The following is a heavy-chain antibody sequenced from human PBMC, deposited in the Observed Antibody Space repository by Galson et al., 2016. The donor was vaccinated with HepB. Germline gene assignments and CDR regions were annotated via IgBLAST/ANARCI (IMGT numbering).Heavy chain of an antibody. D-gene: IGHD3-16*01. CDR3: ARWGHLGPDDCGMDV. CDR1: GFTFSSFG. J-gene: IGHJ6*02. CDR2: MWYDGSTK. Sequence: SLRLSCAASGFTFSSFGMHWVRQAPGKGLEWVAVMWYDGSTKNYGETVKGRFTISRDTSKNTVYLQMNSLRVEDTAVYYCARWGHLGPDDCGMDVWGQGTTVTVSS. V-gene: IGHV3-33*01.